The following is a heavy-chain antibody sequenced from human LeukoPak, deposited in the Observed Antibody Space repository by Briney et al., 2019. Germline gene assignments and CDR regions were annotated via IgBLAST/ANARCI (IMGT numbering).Heavy chain of an antibody. Sequence: GESLKISCKGSGYSFTSYWIGWVRQMPGKGLEWMGIIYPGDSDTRYSPFFQGQVTISAGKSISTAYLQWSSLKASDTAMYYCARRRYCSGGSCYAYFDYWGQGTLVTVSS. CDR1: GYSFTSYW. V-gene: IGHV5-51*01. D-gene: IGHD2-15*01. CDR2: IYPGDSDT. CDR3: ARRRYCSGGSCYAYFDY. J-gene: IGHJ4*02.